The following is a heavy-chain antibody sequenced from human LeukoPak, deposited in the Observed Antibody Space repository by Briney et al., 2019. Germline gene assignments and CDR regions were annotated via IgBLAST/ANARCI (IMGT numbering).Heavy chain of an antibody. Sequence: SETLSLTCTASSGSISSYYWSWIRQPPGKGLEWIGYIYYSGSTNYNPSLKSRVTISVDTSKNQFSLKLNSVTAADTAVYYCARSAKFEDTLDYWGQGTLVTVSS. CDR2: IYYSGST. J-gene: IGHJ4*02. CDR1: SGSISSYY. D-gene: IGHD3-9*01. V-gene: IGHV4-59*01. CDR3: ARSAKFEDTLDY.